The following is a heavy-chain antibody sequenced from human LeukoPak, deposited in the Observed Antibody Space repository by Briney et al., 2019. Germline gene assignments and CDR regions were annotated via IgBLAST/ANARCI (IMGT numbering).Heavy chain of an antibody. CDR1: GGSISSSSYY. V-gene: IGHV4-39*06. Sequence: PSETLSLTCTVSGGSISSSSYYWGWIRQPPGKGLEWIGSIYYSGSTYYNPSLKSRVTISVDTSKNQFPLKLSSVTAADTAVYYCARLIRVYYYGSGSLDNWFDPWGQGTLVTVSS. J-gene: IGHJ5*02. CDR2: IYYSGST. CDR3: ARLIRVYYYGSGSLDNWFDP. D-gene: IGHD3-10*01.